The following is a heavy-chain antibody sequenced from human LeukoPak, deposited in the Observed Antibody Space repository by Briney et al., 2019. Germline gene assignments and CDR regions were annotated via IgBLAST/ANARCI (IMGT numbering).Heavy chain of an antibody. J-gene: IGHJ4*02. V-gene: IGHV1-69*05. CDR1: GGTFSSYA. CDR3: ARGVGYSGSSDY. D-gene: IGHD1-26*01. Sequence: GASVKVSCKASGGTFSSYAISWVRQAPGQGLEWMGGTIPIFGTANYAQKFQGRVTITTDESTSTAYMELSSLRSEDTAVYYCARGVGYSGSSDYWGQGTLVTVSS. CDR2: TIPIFGTA.